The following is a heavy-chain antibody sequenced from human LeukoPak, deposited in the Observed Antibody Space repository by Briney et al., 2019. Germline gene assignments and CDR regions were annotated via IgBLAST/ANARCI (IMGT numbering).Heavy chain of an antibody. J-gene: IGHJ4*02. Sequence: GGSLRLSSAASGFTFSTYGMNWVRQAPGKGLEWVSAISGSGGSTNYADSMKGRFTISRDNSKNTVSLQMNSLRAEDTAVYYCAKDQEAGGYWRGYFDYWGQGTLVTVSS. V-gene: IGHV3-23*01. CDR1: GFTFSTYG. D-gene: IGHD3-22*01. CDR2: ISGSGGST. CDR3: AKDQEAGGYWRGYFDY.